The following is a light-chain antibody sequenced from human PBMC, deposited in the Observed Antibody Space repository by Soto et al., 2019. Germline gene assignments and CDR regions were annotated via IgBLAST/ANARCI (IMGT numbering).Light chain of an antibody. V-gene: IGKV1-39*01. CDR1: QSISSY. Sequence: DLQMTQSPSSLSASVGDRVTITCRASQSISSYLNWYQQKPGKAPKLLIYAASSLQSGVPSRFSGSGSGTDFTLTISSLQPEDFATNYCQQSYSTPQTFGQGTKLEIK. J-gene: IGKJ2*01. CDR3: QQSYSTPQT. CDR2: AAS.